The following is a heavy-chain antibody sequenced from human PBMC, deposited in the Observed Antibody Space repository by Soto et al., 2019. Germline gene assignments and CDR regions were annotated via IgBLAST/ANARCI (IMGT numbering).Heavy chain of an antibody. V-gene: IGHV1-18*01. CDR2: ISAYNGNT. CDR1: GYTFTSYG. D-gene: IGHD6-19*01. Sequence: ASVKVSCKASGYTFTSYGISWVRQAPGQGLEWMGWISAYNGNTNYAQKLQGRVTMTTDTSTSTAYMELRSLRSDDTAVYYCARWGPIAVAGTSLFHYWGQGTLVTVS. J-gene: IGHJ4*02. CDR3: ARWGPIAVAGTSLFHY.